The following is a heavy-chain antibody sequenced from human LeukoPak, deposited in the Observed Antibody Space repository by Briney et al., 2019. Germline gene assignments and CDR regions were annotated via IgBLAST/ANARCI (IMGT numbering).Heavy chain of an antibody. Sequence: PGGSLRLSCAASGFTFSSYSMNWVRQAPGKGLEWVAFIRYDGSNKYYADSVKGRFTISRDNSKNTLYLQMNSLRAEDTAVYYCAKDRSNRDAFDIWGQGTMVTVSS. V-gene: IGHV3-30*02. D-gene: IGHD4-11*01. CDR1: GFTFSSYS. CDR3: AKDRSNRDAFDI. J-gene: IGHJ3*02. CDR2: IRYDGSNK.